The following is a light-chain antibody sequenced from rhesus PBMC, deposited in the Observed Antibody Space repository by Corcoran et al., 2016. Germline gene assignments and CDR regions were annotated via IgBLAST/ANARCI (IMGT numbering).Light chain of an antibody. Sequence: DIQMTQSPSSLSASVGDRVTITCRASENVNNYLPWYQQKPGKAPKLLIYKASTLQSGVPSRFSGSGSGTDFTLTISSLQPEDFATYYCQHSYGTPRTFGQGTKVEIK. CDR1: ENVNNY. J-gene: IGKJ1*01. CDR2: KAS. V-gene: IGKV1-74*01. CDR3: QHSYGTPRT.